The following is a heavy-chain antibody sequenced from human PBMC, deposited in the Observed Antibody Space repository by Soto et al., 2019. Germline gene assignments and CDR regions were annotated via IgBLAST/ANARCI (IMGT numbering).Heavy chain of an antibody. J-gene: IGHJ4*02. Sequence: SETLSLTCTVSGGSISSYYWSWIRQPPGKGLEWIGYIYYSGSTNYNPSLKSRVTISVDTSKNQFSLKLSSVTAADTAVYYCARRYGSFFDYWGQGTLVTVSS. D-gene: IGHD5-18*01. CDR1: GGSISSYY. CDR3: ARRYGSFFDY. CDR2: IYYSGST. V-gene: IGHV4-59*08.